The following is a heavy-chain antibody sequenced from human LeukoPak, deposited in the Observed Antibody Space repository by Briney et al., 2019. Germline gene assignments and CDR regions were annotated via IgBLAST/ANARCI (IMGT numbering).Heavy chain of an antibody. CDR2: ISYDGSDK. Sequence: GRSLRLSCAASGFTFSSYGTHWVRQAPGKGLEWVAVISYDGSDKYYADSVKGRFTISRDNSKNTLYLQMNSLRAEDTAVYYCAKAHYDIWAIDYWGQGTLVTVSS. J-gene: IGHJ4*02. CDR1: GFTFSSYG. D-gene: IGHD3-9*01. CDR3: AKAHYDIWAIDY. V-gene: IGHV3-30*18.